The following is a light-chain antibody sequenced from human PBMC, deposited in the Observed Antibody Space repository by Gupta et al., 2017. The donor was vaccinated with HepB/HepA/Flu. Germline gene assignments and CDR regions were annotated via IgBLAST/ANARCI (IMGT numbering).Light chain of an antibody. CDR3: QQSYSTPLT. CDR1: QSVLHSSDNKNY. CDR2: WAS. Sequence: DIVMTQSPDSPAVSLGERATINCKSSQSVLHSSDNKNYLAWYQQKPGQPPKLLIYWASTRESGVPDRFSGSGSGTDFTLTISSLQAEDVAIYYCQQSYSTPLTFGGGTKVQIK. J-gene: IGKJ4*01. V-gene: IGKV4-1*01.